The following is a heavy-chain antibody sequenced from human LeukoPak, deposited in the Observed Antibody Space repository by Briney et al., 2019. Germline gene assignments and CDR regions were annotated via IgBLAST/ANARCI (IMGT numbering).Heavy chain of an antibody. V-gene: IGHV3-23*01. J-gene: IGHJ4*02. CDR2: ISGSGGST. CDR3: AKDRMVRGDIDY. D-gene: IGHD3-10*01. Sequence: GGSLRLSCAASGFTFSSYGMSWVRQAPGKGLEWVSAISGSGGSTYYADSVKGRFTISRDNSKNTLYLQMNSLRAEDTAVYYCAKDRMVRGDIDYWGQGTLVTVSS. CDR1: GFTFSSYG.